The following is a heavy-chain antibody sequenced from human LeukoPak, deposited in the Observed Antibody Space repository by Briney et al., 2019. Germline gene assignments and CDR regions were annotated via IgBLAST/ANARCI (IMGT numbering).Heavy chain of an antibody. CDR3: ARRGYDFWSGYRGNWFDP. D-gene: IGHD3-3*01. V-gene: IGHV4-34*01. Sequence: SETLSLTCAVYGESFSGYYWSWIRQPPGKGLEWIGEINHSGSTNYNPSLKSRVTISVDTSKNQFSLKLSSVTAADTAVYYCARRGYDFWSGYRGNWFDPWGQGTLVTVSS. J-gene: IGHJ5*02. CDR2: INHSGST. CDR1: GESFSGYY.